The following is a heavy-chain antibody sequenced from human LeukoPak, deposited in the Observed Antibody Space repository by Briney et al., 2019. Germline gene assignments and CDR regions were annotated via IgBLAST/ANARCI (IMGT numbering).Heavy chain of an antibody. Sequence: ASVTVSCKASGYTFTGYYMHWVRQAPGQGLEWMGWINPNSGGTNYAQKFQGRVTMTRGTSISTAYMELSRLRSDDTAVYYCAAEYSGYVNWFDPWGQGTLVTVSS. CDR3: AAEYSGYVNWFDP. CDR1: GYTFTGYY. V-gene: IGHV1-2*02. CDR2: INPNSGGT. D-gene: IGHD5-12*01. J-gene: IGHJ5*02.